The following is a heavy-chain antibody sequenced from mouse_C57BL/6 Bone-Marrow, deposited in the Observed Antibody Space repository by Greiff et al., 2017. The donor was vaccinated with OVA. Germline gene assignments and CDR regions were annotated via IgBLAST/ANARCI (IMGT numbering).Heavy chain of an antibody. CDR3: ALITTVVATGY. J-gene: IGHJ2*01. CDR2: IYPGSGST. V-gene: IGHV1-55*01. Sequence: QVQLQQPGAELVKPGASVKLSCKASGYTFTSYWMHWVKQRPGQGLEWIGDIYPGSGSTNYNEKFKSKATLTVDTSSSTAYMQLSSLTSEDSAVYYCALITTVVATGYWGQGTTLTVSS. D-gene: IGHD1-1*01. CDR1: GYTFTSYW.